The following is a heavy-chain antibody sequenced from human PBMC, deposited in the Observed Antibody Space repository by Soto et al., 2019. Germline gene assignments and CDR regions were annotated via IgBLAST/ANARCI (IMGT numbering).Heavy chain of an antibody. D-gene: IGHD3-3*01. CDR3: ARGYPSYDFWSGYYTFYYYYYMDV. J-gene: IGHJ6*03. V-gene: IGHV1-8*01. Sequence: ASVKVSCKASGYTFTSYDINWVRQATGQGLEWMGWMNPNSGNTGYAQKFQGRVTMTRNTSISTAHMELSSLRSEDTAVYYCARGYPSYDFWSGYYTFYYYYYMDVWGKGTTVTVSS. CDR1: GYTFTSYD. CDR2: MNPNSGNT.